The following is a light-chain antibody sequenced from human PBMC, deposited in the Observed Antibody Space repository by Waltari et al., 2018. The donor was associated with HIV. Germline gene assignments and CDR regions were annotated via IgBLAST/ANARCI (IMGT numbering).Light chain of an antibody. V-gene: IGLV1-47*01. CDR3: ATWDVSLSGRV. CDR1: SSNIGSNY. Sequence: QSALTQPPSASGTPGQRVSIFCSGGSSNIGSNYVYWYQQLPGGAPKLLIYTDDRRASGVPCRLSGSKSGTSASLAISGLRSDDEGDYYWATWDVSLSGRVFGGGTRLTVL. CDR2: TDD. J-gene: IGLJ3*02.